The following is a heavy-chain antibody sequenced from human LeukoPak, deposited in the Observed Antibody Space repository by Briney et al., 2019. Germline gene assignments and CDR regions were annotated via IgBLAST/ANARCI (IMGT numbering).Heavy chain of an antibody. CDR2: ISGSGSAV. Sequence: GGSLRLSCAASGFTFSSYEMNWVRQAPGKGLEWVSYISGSGSAVYYADSVKGRFTISRDNSKNTLYLQMNSLRAEDTAVYYCARDFTGDTFGGVIAPDYWGQGTLVTVSS. D-gene: IGHD3-16*02. V-gene: IGHV3-48*03. J-gene: IGHJ4*02. CDR3: ARDFTGDTFGGVIAPDY. CDR1: GFTFSSYE.